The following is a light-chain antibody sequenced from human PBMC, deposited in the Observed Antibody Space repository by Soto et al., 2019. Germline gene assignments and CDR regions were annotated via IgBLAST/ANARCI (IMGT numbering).Light chain of an antibody. CDR1: RSNIGAGYD. J-gene: IGLJ1*01. V-gene: IGLV1-40*01. CDR3: QSYDSSLSGV. CDR2: DNS. Sequence: QSVLTQPPSVSGAPGQRVTISCTGSRSNIGAGYDVHWYQQLPGTAPKLLIYDNSNRPSGVPDRFSGCKSGTSASLAITGLQAEDGADYCFQSYDSSLSGVFGTGTKLTVL.